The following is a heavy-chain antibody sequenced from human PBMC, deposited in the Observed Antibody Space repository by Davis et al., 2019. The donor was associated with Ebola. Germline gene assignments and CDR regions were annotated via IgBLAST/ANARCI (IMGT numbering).Heavy chain of an antibody. CDR3: ARGRPKSIAVAGNRRYYYYGMDV. CDR1: GGTFSSYA. D-gene: IGHD6-19*01. V-gene: IGHV1-69*06. CDR2: IIPIFGTA. J-gene: IGHJ6*02. Sequence: SVKVSCKASGGTFSSYAISWVRQAPGQGLEWMGGIIPIFGTANYAQKFQGRVTITADKSTSTAYMDLSSLRSEDTAVYYCARGRPKSIAVAGNRRYYYYGMDVWGQGTTVTVSS.